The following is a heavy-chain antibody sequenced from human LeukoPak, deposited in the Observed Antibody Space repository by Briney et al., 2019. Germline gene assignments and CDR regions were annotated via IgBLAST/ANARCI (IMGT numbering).Heavy chain of an antibody. Sequence: PSETLSLTCTVSGGSVYSGDYYWSWIRQPPGKGLEWIGYIYYSGSTKNNPSLESRVTISVDTSKNQFSLKLSSVTAADTAVYYCARDLGYCSGGSCYLAFWFDPWGQGTLVTVSS. J-gene: IGHJ5*02. CDR2: IYYSGST. CDR1: GGSVYSGDYY. CDR3: ARDLGYCSGGSCYLAFWFDP. V-gene: IGHV4-61*08. D-gene: IGHD2-15*01.